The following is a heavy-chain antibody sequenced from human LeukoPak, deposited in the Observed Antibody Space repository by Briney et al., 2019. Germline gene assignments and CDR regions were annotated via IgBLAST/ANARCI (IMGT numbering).Heavy chain of an antibody. CDR3: ARAKYYYDSSGVDY. J-gene: IGHJ4*02. Sequence: SWVRQHPGKGLEWIGYIYYSGSTYYNPSLKSRVTISVDTSENQFSLKLSSVTAADTAVYYCARAKYYYDSSGVDYWGQGTLVTVSS. V-gene: IGHV4-31*02. CDR2: IYYSGST. D-gene: IGHD3-22*01.